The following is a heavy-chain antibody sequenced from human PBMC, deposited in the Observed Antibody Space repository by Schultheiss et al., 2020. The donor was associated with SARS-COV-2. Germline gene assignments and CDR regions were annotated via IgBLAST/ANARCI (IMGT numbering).Heavy chain of an antibody. Sequence: GGSLRLSCAASGFTFSGFWMSWVRQAPGKGLEWVAKIKEDGSYTNYVESVKRRFTISRDNAKKSLYLQMNSLTSEDTAVYYCARGGSTKATFWGQGTTVTVSS. D-gene: IGHD1-26*01. CDR2: IKEDGSYT. CDR3: ARGGSTKATF. V-gene: IGHV3-7*03. CDR1: GFTFSGFW. J-gene: IGHJ6*02.